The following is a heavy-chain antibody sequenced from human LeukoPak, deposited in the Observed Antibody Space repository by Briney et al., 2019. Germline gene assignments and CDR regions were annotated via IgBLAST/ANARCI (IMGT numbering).Heavy chain of an antibody. J-gene: IGHJ4*02. Sequence: GGSLRLSCAASGFTFSTYIVNWVRQAPGKGLEWVSSITSSSSYTYYTDPVKGRLTISRDNAKNSLYLQMNSLRAEDTAVYYCARVMSGSLTFDYWGQGTLVTVSS. D-gene: IGHD3-10*01. V-gene: IGHV3-21*01. CDR1: GFTFSTYI. CDR2: ITSSSSYT. CDR3: ARVMSGSLTFDY.